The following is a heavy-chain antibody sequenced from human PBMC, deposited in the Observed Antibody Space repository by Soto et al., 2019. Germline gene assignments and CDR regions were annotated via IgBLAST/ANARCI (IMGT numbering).Heavy chain of an antibody. CDR3: ARVSGIASPIDAFDI. Sequence: ASVKVSCKASGYTFTGYYMHWVRQAPGQGLEWMGWINPNSGGTNYAQKFQGRVTMTRDTSISTAYMELSRLRSDDTAVYYCARVSGIASPIDAFDIWGQGTMVTVSS. CDR2: INPNSGGT. J-gene: IGHJ3*02. V-gene: IGHV1-2*02. D-gene: IGHD1-26*01. CDR1: GYTFTGYY.